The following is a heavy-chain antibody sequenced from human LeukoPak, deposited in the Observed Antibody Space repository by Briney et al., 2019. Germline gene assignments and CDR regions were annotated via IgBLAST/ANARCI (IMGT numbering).Heavy chain of an antibody. CDR3: ARDPWVGSTTLH. D-gene: IGHD1-26*01. Sequence: GGSLRLSCAASGFTVSSNYMSWVRQAPGKGLEWVSVIYSGGSTYYADSVKGRFTISRDRSKSTVYLQMDSVRPEDTAIYYCARDPWVGSTTLHWGQGVLVTVSS. J-gene: IGHJ4*02. CDR1: GFTVSSNY. CDR2: IYSGGST. V-gene: IGHV3-66*01.